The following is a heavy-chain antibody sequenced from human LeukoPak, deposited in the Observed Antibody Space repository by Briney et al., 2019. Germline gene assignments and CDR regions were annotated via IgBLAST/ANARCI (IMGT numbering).Heavy chain of an antibody. V-gene: IGHV4-31*03. CDR2: IYYSGST. Sequence: SQTLSLTCTVSVGYISSGWYNWSWIRQDPGKGLEWIGYIYYSGSTYYNPSLKSRVTISVDTSKNQFSLKLSSVTAADAAVYYCARDSPVYSLERFDPWGQGTLVTVSS. J-gene: IGHJ5*02. D-gene: IGHD5-12*01. CDR1: VGYISSGWYN. CDR3: ARDSPVYSLERFDP.